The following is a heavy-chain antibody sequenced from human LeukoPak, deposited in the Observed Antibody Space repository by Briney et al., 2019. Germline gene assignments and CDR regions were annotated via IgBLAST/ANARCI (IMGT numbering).Heavy chain of an antibody. Sequence: GASLKISCKGSGYSFTSYWIGWVRQMPGEGLEWMGVIYPGDSDTRYSPSFQGQVTISADKSISTAYLQWSSLKASDTAMYYCARKPHSSSWYSNWFDPWGQGTLVTVSS. CDR1: GYSFTSYW. CDR2: IYPGDSDT. V-gene: IGHV5-51*01. CDR3: ARKPHSSSWYSNWFDP. J-gene: IGHJ5*02. D-gene: IGHD6-13*01.